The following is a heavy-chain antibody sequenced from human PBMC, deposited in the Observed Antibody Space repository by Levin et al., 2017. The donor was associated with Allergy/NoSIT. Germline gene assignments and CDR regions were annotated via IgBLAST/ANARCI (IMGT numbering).Heavy chain of an antibody. Sequence: PSETLSLTCTVSGDPISSNSYSWSWIRQPAGKGLEWIGRIYTTGSTNYNPSLKSRLTMSVDTSKNQFSLKLSSVTAADTAVYSCAAAVEITMIVGGPNDYYYDGMDVWGQGTTVIVSS. V-gene: IGHV4-4*07. CDR1: GDPISSNSYS. D-gene: IGHD3-22*01. CDR2: IYTTGST. J-gene: IGHJ6*02. CDR3: AAAVEITMIVGGPNDYYYDGMDV.